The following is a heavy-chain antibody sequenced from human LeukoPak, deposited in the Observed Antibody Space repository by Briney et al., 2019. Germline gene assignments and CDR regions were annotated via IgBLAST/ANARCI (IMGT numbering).Heavy chain of an antibody. D-gene: IGHD5-12*01. CDR2: INPNSGGT. V-gene: IGHV1-2*02. Sequence: ASVKVSCKASGYTFTGYYMHWVRQAPGQGLEWMGWINPNSGGTNYAQKFQGRVTMTRDTSISTAYMELSRLRSDDTAVYYCAGDRLEATNYYYYYYGMDVWGQGTTVTVSS. CDR3: AGDRLEATNYYYYYYGMDV. CDR1: GYTFTGYY. J-gene: IGHJ6*02.